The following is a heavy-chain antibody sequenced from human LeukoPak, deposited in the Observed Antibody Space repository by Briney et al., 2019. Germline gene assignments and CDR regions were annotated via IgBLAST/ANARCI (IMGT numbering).Heavy chain of an antibody. V-gene: IGHV3-7*01. Sequence: GGSLRLSCAASGFTFSSYEMSWVRQAPGKGLEWVANIKQDGSEKYYVDSVKGRFTISRDNAKNSLYLQMNSLRAEDTAVYYCARTPYQPLLDYWGQGTLVTVSS. J-gene: IGHJ4*02. CDR2: IKQDGSEK. CDR3: ARTPYQPLLDY. D-gene: IGHD2-2*01. CDR1: GFTFSSYE.